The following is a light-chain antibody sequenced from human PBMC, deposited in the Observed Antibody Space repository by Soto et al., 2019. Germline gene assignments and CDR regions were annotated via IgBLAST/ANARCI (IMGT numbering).Light chain of an antibody. J-gene: IGLJ1*01. CDR1: TSDVGGYNH. V-gene: IGLV2-14*01. Sequence: QSALTQSASVSGSPGQSITISCTGTTSDVGGYNHVSWYQQHPGKAPKLIIYEVTYRPSGVSDRFSGSKSGNTASLTISGLRAEDEADYYCSSYTTSSARVFGTGTKLTVL. CDR2: EVT. CDR3: SSYTTSSARV.